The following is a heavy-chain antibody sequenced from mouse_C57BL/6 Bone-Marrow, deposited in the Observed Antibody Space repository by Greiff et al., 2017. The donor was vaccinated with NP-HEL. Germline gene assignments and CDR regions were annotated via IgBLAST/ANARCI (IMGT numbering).Heavy chain of an antibody. J-gene: IGHJ1*03. CDR1: GFSFNTYA. Sequence: EVKLMESGGGLVQPKGSLKLSCAASGFSFNTYAMNWVRQAPGKGLEWVARIRSKSNNYATYYADSVKDRFTISRDDSESMLYLQMNNLKTEDTAMYYCVRRGYGSQWVGFDVWGTGTTVTVSS. CDR3: VRRGYGSQWVGFDV. D-gene: IGHD1-1*01. CDR2: IRSKSNNYAT. V-gene: IGHV10-1*01.